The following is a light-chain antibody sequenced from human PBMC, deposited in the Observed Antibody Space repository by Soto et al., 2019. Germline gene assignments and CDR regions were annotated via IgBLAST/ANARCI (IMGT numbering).Light chain of an antibody. V-gene: IGLV2-8*01. J-gene: IGLJ2*01. CDR2: EVS. Sequence: QSVLTQPPSASGSPGQSVTISCTGTSSDVGGYNYVSWYQQHPGKAPKLMIYEVSERPSGVPDRFSGSKSGNTASLTVSGLQAEDEADYYCSSYAGSNNWGLFCGGTKLTVL. CDR3: SSYAGSNNWGL. CDR1: SSDVGGYNY.